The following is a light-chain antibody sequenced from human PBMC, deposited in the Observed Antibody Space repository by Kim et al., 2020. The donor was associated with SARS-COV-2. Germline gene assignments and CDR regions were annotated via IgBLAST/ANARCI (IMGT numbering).Light chain of an antibody. CDR1: SLRSYY. Sequence: VALGQTVRITGQGDSLRSYYATWYMQKPGQAPILVIYGKNNRPSGIPDRFSGSSSGNTASLTITGTQAGDEADYYCNSRDSNDNVVFGGGTQLTVL. CDR3: NSRDSNDNVV. J-gene: IGLJ2*01. V-gene: IGLV3-19*01. CDR2: GKN.